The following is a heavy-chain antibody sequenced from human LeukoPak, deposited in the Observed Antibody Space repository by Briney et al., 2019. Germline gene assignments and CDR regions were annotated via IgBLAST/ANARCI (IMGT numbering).Heavy chain of an antibody. CDR3: ARDWNSSGYYPVHAFDI. CDR1: GGTFSSYA. J-gene: IGHJ3*02. CDR2: IVPIFGTA. Sequence: ASVKVSCKASGGTFSSYAISWVRQAPGQGLEWMGGIVPIFGTANYAQKFQGRVTITTDESTSTAYMELSSLRSEDTAVYYCARDWNSSGYYPVHAFDIWGQGTMVTVSS. V-gene: IGHV1-69*05. D-gene: IGHD3-22*01.